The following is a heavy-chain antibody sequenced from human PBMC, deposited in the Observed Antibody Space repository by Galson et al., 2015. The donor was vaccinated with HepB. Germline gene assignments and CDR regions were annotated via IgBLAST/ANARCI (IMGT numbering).Heavy chain of an antibody. V-gene: IGHV3-23*01. CDR3: AKEMEELGNWNDNYDAFDI. D-gene: IGHD1-20*01. J-gene: IGHJ3*02. Sequence: SLRLSCAASGFTFSSYAMSWVRQAPGKGLEWVSAISGSGGSTYYADSVKGRFTISRDNSKNTLYLQMNSLRAEDTAVYYCAKEMEELGNWNDNYDAFDIWGQGTMVTVSS. CDR2: ISGSGGST. CDR1: GFTFSSYA.